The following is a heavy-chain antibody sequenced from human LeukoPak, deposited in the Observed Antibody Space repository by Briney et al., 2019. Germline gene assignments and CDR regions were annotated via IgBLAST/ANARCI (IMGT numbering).Heavy chain of an antibody. D-gene: IGHD3-9*01. Sequence: SETLSLTCTVSGGSISSSSYYWGWIRQPPGKGLKWIGSIYYSGSTYYNPSLKSRVTISVDTSKNQFSLKLSSVTAADTAVYYCARQGGRYFDWLLTYFDYWGQGTLVTVSS. CDR1: GGSISSSSYY. J-gene: IGHJ4*02. CDR3: ARQGGRYFDWLLTYFDY. V-gene: IGHV4-39*01. CDR2: IYYSGST.